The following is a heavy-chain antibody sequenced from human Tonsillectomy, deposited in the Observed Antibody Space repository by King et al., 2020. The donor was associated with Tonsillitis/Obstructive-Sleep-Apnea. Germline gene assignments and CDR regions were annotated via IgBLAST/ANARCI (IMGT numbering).Heavy chain of an antibody. J-gene: IGHJ4*02. V-gene: IGHV4-34*01. D-gene: IGHD6-13*01. CDR3: AREHSSSLDY. CDR1: GGSFSGYY. Sequence: HVQLQQWGAGLLKPSETLSLTCAVYGGSFSGYYWNWIRQPPGKGLEWIGEIDHSGSTNYNPSLKSRVAISVDTSKNQFSLKLSSVTAADTAVCYCAREHSSSLDYWGQGTLVTVSS. CDR2: IDHSGST.